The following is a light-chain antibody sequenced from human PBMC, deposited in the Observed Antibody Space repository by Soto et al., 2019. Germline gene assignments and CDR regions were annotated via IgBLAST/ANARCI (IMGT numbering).Light chain of an antibody. CDR2: GAS. CDR1: QSVRSRY. V-gene: IGKV3-20*01. Sequence: EIVWTQSPATVSFSPVEIASLSCRASQSVRSRYLAWYQQKPGQAPRLLISGASSRATGIPDRFSGSGSGTDFTLTVSRLEPEDFALYYCQQYGNSPITFGQGTRLEIK. J-gene: IGKJ5*01. CDR3: QQYGNSPIT.